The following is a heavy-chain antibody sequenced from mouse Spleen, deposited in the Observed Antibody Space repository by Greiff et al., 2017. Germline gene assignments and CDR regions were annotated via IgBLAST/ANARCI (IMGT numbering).Heavy chain of an antibody. CDR3: ARLGYSYAMDY. D-gene: IGHD2-3*01. J-gene: IGHJ4*01. CDR2: ISSGGGST. V-gene: IGHV5-12-1*01. Sequence: EVQVVESGGGLVKPGGSLKLSCAASGFAFSSYDMSWVRQTPEKRLEWVAYISSGGGSTYYPDTVKGRFTISRDNAKNTLYLQMSSLKSEDTAMYYCARLGYSYAMDYWGQGTSVTVSS. CDR1: GFAFSSYD.